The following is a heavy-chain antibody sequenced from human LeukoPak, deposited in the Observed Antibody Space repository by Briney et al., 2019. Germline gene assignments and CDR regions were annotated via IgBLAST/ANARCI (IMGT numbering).Heavy chain of an antibody. Sequence: PSETLSLTCTVSGGSISSYYWSWIRQPPGKGLEWIGYIYYSGSTNYNPSLKSRVTISVDTSKNQFSLKLSSVTAADTAVHYCARSPTVTTAFDYWGQGTLVTVSS. V-gene: IGHV4-59*01. CDR3: ARSPTVTTAFDY. J-gene: IGHJ4*02. CDR2: IYYSGST. CDR1: GGSISSYY. D-gene: IGHD4-11*01.